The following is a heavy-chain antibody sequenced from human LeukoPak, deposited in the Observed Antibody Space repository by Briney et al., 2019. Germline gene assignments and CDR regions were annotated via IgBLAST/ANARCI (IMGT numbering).Heavy chain of an antibody. V-gene: IGHV4-30-4*01. CDR3: ARVQCSGGSCYFWIFDY. D-gene: IGHD2-15*01. CDR1: GGSFSGYY. Sequence: PSETLSLTCAVYGGSFSGYYWSWIRQPPGKGLEWIGYIYYSGSTYYNPSLKSRVTISVDTSKNQFSLKLSSVTAADTAVYYCARVQCSGGSCYFWIFDYWGQGALVTVSS. J-gene: IGHJ4*02. CDR2: IYYSGST.